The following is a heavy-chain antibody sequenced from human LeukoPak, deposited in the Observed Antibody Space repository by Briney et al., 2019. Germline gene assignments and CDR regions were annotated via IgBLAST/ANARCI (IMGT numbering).Heavy chain of an antibody. CDR3: ARDTFGGRWTNLQSAAAHYNDAFDI. CDR2: IYYSGST. Sequence: KPSETLSLTCTVSGGSISSSSYYWGWIRQPPGKGLEWIGSIYYSGSTYYNPSLKSRVTISVDTSKNQFSLKLSSVTAADTAVYYCARDTFGGRWTNLQSAAAHYNDAFDIWGQGTMVTVSS. CDR1: GGSISSSSYY. J-gene: IGHJ3*02. D-gene: IGHD6-13*01. V-gene: IGHV4-39*07.